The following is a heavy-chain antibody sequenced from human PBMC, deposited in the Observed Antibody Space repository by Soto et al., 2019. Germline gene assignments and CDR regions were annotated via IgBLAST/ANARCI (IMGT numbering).Heavy chain of an antibody. CDR2: FYYSGST. Sequence: QVQLQESGPGLVKPSQTLSLTCTVSGGSISSGGYYWSWIRQHPGKGLEWIGYFYYSGSTYYNPSLKSRVTISVDTSKNHFSLKLSSVTAADTAVYYCARGGNNYNILTYFDYWGQGTLVTVSS. CDR3: ARGGNNYNILTYFDY. CDR1: GGSISSGGYY. V-gene: IGHV4-31*03. J-gene: IGHJ4*02. D-gene: IGHD3-9*01.